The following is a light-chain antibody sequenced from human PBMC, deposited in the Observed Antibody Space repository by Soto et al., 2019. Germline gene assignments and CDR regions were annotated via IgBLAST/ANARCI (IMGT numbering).Light chain of an antibody. J-gene: IGKJ1*01. CDR1: DSISTW. CDR2: GAS. Sequence: DIQITQAPSSLAASVGCRGTITWRASDSISTWFAWHQQKPGKAPKLLIYGASSLESGVPPRFSGDGSGTEFTLTISSLQRDDFGTYYCQQYSRLWSFGQGTKVDIK. V-gene: IGKV1-5*03. CDR3: QQYSRLWS.